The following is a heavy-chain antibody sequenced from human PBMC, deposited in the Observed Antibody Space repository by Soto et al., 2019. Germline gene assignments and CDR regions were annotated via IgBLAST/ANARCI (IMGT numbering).Heavy chain of an antibody. CDR2: IYYSEST. CDR3: ARLLLVYPPRYYYYYGMDV. Sequence: SETLSLTCTVSGGSIISSDYCWGWIRQPPGKGLEWIGSIYYSESTYYNPSLKSRVTISVDTSKNQFSLKLSSVTAADTAVYYCARLLLVYPPRYYYYYGMDVWGQGTTVTVSS. V-gene: IGHV4-39*07. CDR1: GGSIISSDYC. J-gene: IGHJ6*02. D-gene: IGHD2-2*02.